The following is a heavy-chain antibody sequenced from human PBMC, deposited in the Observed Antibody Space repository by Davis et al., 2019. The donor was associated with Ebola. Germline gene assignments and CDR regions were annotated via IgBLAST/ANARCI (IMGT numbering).Heavy chain of an antibody. Sequence: PSETLSLTCAVYGGSFSGYHWSWIRQPPGMGLEWIGEINHSGSTKYNPSLKSRVTISVDTSKNQFSLKLSSVTAADTAVYYCARDLTLSYYYYGMDVWGQGTTVTVSS. D-gene: IGHD3-9*01. V-gene: IGHV4-34*01. CDR2: INHSGST. CDR1: GGSFSGYH. J-gene: IGHJ6*02. CDR3: ARDLTLSYYYYGMDV.